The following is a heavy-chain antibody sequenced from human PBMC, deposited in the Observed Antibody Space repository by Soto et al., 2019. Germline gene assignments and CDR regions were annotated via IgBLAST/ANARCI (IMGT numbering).Heavy chain of an antibody. Sequence: SVKVSCKASGGTFSSYAISWVRQAPGQGLEWMGGIIPIFGTANYAQKFQGRVTITADESTSTAYMELSSLRSEDTAVYYCARAMRCGGVCDWDYYGMDVWGQGTAVTVSS. CDR2: IIPIFGTA. D-gene: IGHD2-8*02. V-gene: IGHV1-69*13. CDR1: GGTFSSYA. CDR3: ARAMRCGGVCDWDYYGMDV. J-gene: IGHJ6*02.